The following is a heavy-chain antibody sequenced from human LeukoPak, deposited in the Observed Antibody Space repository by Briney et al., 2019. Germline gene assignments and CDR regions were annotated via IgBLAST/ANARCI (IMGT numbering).Heavy chain of an antibody. Sequence: GASVKVSCKASGGIFSSYAISWVRQAPGQGLEWMGGIIPIFGTANYAQKFQGRVTITTDESTSTAYMELSSLRSEDTAVYYCARAIYDFWSRYYYYYMDVWGKGTTVTVSS. V-gene: IGHV1-69*05. CDR2: IIPIFGTA. CDR1: GGIFSSYA. CDR3: ARAIYDFWSRYYYYYMDV. D-gene: IGHD3-3*01. J-gene: IGHJ6*03.